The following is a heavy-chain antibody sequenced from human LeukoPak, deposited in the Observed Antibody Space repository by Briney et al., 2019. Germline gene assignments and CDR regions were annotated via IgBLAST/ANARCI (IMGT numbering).Heavy chain of an antibody. CDR1: GDSVSSNSAA. CDR2: TYYRSKWYN. D-gene: IGHD6-19*01. Sequence: SQTLSLTCAISGDSVSSNSAAWNWITQSPSRGLEWLGRTYYRSKWYNDYAVSVKSRITINPDTSKNQFSLQLNSVTPEDTAVYYCARGQQWLDDAFDIWGQGTMVTVSS. J-gene: IGHJ3*02. V-gene: IGHV6-1*01. CDR3: ARGQQWLDDAFDI.